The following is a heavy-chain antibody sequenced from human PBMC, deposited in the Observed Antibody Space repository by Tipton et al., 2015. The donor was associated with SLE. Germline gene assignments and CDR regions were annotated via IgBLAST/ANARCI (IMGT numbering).Heavy chain of an antibody. CDR2: IYTSGST. CDR3: ARTWVVVPALFDP. CDR1: GGSISSGSYY. J-gene: IGHJ5*02. V-gene: IGHV4-61*02. Sequence: LRLSCTVSGGSISSGSYYWSWIRQPAGKGLEWIGRIYTSGSTNYNPSLKSRVTISVDTSKNQFSLKLSSVTAADTAVYYCARTWVVVPALFDPWGQGTPVTVSS. D-gene: IGHD2-2*01.